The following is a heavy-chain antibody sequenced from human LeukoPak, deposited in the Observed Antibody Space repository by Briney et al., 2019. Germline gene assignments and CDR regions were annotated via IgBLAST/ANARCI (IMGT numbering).Heavy chain of an antibody. CDR3: ARGATYAYYQDY. J-gene: IGHJ4*02. CDR2: INTDGSST. D-gene: IGHD1-26*01. V-gene: IGHV3-74*01. Sequence: GGSLRLSCAASGFTFSSYWMHWVRQAPGKGLVWVSRINTDGSSTSYADSVKGRFTISRDNAKNTLYLQMNSLRAEDTAVYYCARGATYAYYQDYWGQGTLVTVSS. CDR1: GFTFSSYW.